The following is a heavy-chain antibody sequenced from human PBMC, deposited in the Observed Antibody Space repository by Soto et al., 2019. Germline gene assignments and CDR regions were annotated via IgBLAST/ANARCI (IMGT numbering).Heavy chain of an antibody. J-gene: IGHJ4*02. CDR2: INHSGSP. Sequence: SETLSLTCAVYGGSFSGYYWSWIRQPPGKGLEWIGEINHSGSPNYNPSLKSRVTISVDTSKNQFSLKLSSVTAADTAVYYRARGVPYYYDSSGYYNYWGQGTLVTVSS. CDR3: ARGVPYYYDSSGYYNY. V-gene: IGHV4-34*01. D-gene: IGHD3-22*01. CDR1: GGSFSGYY.